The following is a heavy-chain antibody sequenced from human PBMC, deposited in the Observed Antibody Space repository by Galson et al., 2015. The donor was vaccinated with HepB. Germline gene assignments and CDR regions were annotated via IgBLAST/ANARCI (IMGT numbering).Heavy chain of an antibody. J-gene: IGHJ4*02. CDR2: INAGNGNT. Sequence: SVKVSCKASGYTFTSYAMHWVRQAPGQRLEWMGWINAGNGNTTYSQKFQGRVTITRDTSASTAYMELSSLRSEDTAVYYCARDRARSWLDYWGQGTLVTVSS. CDR3: ARDRARSWLDY. V-gene: IGHV1-3*01. D-gene: IGHD6-13*01. CDR1: GYTFTSYA.